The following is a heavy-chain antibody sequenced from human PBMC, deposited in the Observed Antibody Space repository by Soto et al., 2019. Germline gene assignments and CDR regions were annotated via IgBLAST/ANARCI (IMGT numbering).Heavy chain of an antibody. CDR1: GFTFSSYA. J-gene: IGHJ2*01. CDR3: ARGLHIVVVVAATHEEVRYFDL. D-gene: IGHD2-15*01. V-gene: IGHV3-23*01. CDR2: ISGSGGST. Sequence: EVQLLESGGGLVQPGGSLRLSCAASGFTFSSYAMSWVRQAPGKGLEWVSAISGSGGSTYYADSVKGRFTISRDNSKNTLYLQMTSLRAEDTAVYYCARGLHIVVVVAATHEEVRYFDLWGRGTLVTVSS.